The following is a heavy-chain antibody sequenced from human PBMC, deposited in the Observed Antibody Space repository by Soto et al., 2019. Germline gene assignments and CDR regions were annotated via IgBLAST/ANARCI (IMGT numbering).Heavy chain of an antibody. J-gene: IGHJ4*02. CDR2: IWYDGSNK. CDR3: ARDAALVTMVRGVGFDY. D-gene: IGHD3-10*01. Sequence: PGGSLRLSCAASGFTFSSYGMHWVRQAPGKGLEWVAVIWYDGSNKYYADSVKGRFTISRDNSKNTLYLQMNSLRAEDTAVYYCARDAALVTMVRGVGFDYWGQGTLVTVSS. CDR1: GFTFSSYG. V-gene: IGHV3-33*01.